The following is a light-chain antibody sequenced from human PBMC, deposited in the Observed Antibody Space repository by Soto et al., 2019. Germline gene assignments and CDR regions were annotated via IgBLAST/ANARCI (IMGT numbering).Light chain of an antibody. J-gene: IGKJ1*01. CDR2: GAS. CDR1: QDISND. CDR3: QHYDNLPPELT. Sequence: DIQMTQSPSSLSASVGDRVTITCQASQDISNDLNWYQQKPGKGPKLLIYGASNLETGVPSRFSGSGFGTDFTFTVSSLQPEDIATYYCQHYDNLPPELTFGQGTKVEI. V-gene: IGKV1-33*01.